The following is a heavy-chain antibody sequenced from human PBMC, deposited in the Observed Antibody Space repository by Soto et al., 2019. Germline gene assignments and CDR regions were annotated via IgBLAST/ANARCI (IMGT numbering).Heavy chain of an antibody. J-gene: IGHJ4*02. CDR2: INAGNGNT. V-gene: IGHV1-3*01. Sequence: ASVKVSCKASGYTFTSYAMHWVRQAPGQRLEWMGWINAGNGNTKYSQKFQGRVTITRDTSASTAYMELSSLRSEDTAVYYCARAPGYYGSGIPKGYFDYWGQGTMVTVSS. CDR3: ARAPGYYGSGIPKGYFDY. D-gene: IGHD3-10*01. CDR1: GYTFTSYA.